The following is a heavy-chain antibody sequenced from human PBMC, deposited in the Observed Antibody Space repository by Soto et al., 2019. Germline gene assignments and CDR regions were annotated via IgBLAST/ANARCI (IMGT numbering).Heavy chain of an antibody. J-gene: IGHJ6*02. Sequence: ASVKVSCKASGYTFTGYYMHWVRQAPGQGLEWMGWINPNSGGTNYAQKFQGWVTMTRDTSISTAYMELSRPRSDDTAVYYCARQKVAKDYYYGMDVWGQGTTVTVS. CDR1: GYTFTGYY. CDR2: INPNSGGT. V-gene: IGHV1-2*04. D-gene: IGHD2-15*01. CDR3: ARQKVAKDYYYGMDV.